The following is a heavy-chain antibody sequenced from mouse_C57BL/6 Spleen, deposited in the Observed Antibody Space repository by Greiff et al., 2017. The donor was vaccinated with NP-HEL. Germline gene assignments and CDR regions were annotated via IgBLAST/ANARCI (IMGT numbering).Heavy chain of an antibody. CDR1: GYTFTSYW. CDR3: ARDSNYGFDV. J-gene: IGHJ1*03. D-gene: IGHD2-5*01. V-gene: IGHV1-61*01. Sequence: QVQLQQPGAELVRPGSSVKLSCKASGYTFTSYWMDWVKQRPGQGLEWIGNIYPSDSETHYNQKFKDKATLTVDKSSSTAYMQLSSLTSEDSAVYYCARDSNYGFDVWGTGTTVTVSS. CDR2: IYPSDSET.